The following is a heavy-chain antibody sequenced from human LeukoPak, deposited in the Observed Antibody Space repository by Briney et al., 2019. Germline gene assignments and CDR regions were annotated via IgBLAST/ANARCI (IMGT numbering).Heavy chain of an antibody. V-gene: IGHV4-59*08. CDR3: ARRRGFYWFDP. Sequence: SETLSLTCTVSGAPITRYYWSWIRQPPGKGLEWIGYIYYTGSANYNPSLKSRVSISVDTSKNQFSLRLSSVTAADTAVYYCARRRGFYWFDPWGQGTLVTVSS. CDR2: IYYTGSA. CDR1: GAPITRYY. J-gene: IGHJ5*02.